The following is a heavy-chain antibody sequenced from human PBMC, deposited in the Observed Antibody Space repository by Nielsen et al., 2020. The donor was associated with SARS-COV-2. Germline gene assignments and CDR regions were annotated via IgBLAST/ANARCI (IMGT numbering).Heavy chain of an antibody. CDR3: ARLYDYGDFWYFDL. CDR1: GYTFTSYG. D-gene: IGHD4-17*01. J-gene: IGHJ2*01. CDR2: INPNSGGT. Sequence: ASVKVSCKASGYTFTSYGISWVRQAPGQGLEWMGWINPNSGGTNYAQKFQGRVTMTRDTSISTAYMELSRLRSDDTAVYYCARLYDYGDFWYFDLWGRGTLVTVSS. V-gene: IGHV1-2*02.